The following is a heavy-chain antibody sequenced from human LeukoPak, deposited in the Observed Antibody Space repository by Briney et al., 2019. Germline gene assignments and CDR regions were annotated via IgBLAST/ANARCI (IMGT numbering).Heavy chain of an antibody. CDR2: IYYIGGT. D-gene: IGHD4-11*01. Sequence: SETLSLTCTVSVGSISSYYWSWVRQPPGKGLEWIGCIYYIGGTNYNPSLKSRVTISLDTSKNQFSLKLSSVTAADTAVYYCARHGGAYSFDYWGQGTLVTVSS. J-gene: IGHJ4*02. CDR1: VGSISSYY. CDR3: ARHGGAYSFDY. V-gene: IGHV4-59*08.